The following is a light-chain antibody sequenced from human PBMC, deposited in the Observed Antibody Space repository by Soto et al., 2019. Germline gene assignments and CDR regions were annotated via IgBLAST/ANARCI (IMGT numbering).Light chain of an antibody. Sequence: EIVFMQSPATLSLSPGERATLSCSASQSVRSNYLAWYQQKPGQAPRLLIYRASSRATGIPDRFSGSGSGTEFTLTVSRLAPEDSAVYDCQQYGGSPWTFGQGTKGESK. J-gene: IGKJ1*01. CDR1: QSVRSNY. V-gene: IGKV3-20*01. CDR3: QQYGGSPWT. CDR2: RAS.